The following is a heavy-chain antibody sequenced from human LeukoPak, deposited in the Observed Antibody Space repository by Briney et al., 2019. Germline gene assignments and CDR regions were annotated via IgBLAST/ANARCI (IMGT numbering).Heavy chain of an antibody. CDR3: ARLEVEMATVYFDY. D-gene: IGHD5-24*01. CDR1: GYSFSSHW. V-gene: IGHV5-51*01. Sequence: GESLKISCPASGYSFSSHWIGWVRQMPGKGLEWMGIIYPGDSDIRYSPSFQGQVTISADKSISTAYLQWSSLKASDTAMYYCARLEVEMATVYFDYWGQGILVTVSS. J-gene: IGHJ4*02. CDR2: IYPGDSDI.